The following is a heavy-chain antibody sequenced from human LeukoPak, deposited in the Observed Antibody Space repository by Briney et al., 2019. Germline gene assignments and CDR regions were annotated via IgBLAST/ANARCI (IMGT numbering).Heavy chain of an antibody. CDR2: INWNSNNI. CDR3: AKASSGYYSAILD. Sequence: GGSLRLSCAASGFTFDDYAMHWVRQAPGKGLEWVSGINWNSNNIDYADSVKGRFTISRDNAKNSLYLQMNSLRAEDTALYYCAKASSGYYSAILDWGQGTLVTVSS. D-gene: IGHD3-22*01. J-gene: IGHJ4*02. CDR1: GFTFDDYA. V-gene: IGHV3-9*01.